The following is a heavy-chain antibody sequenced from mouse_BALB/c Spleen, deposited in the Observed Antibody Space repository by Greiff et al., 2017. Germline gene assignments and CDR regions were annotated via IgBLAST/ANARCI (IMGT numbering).Heavy chain of an antibody. Sequence: EVKLMESGGGLVKPGGSLKLSCAASGFTFSSYAMSWVRQTPEKRLEWVASISSGGSTYYPDSVKGRFTISRDNARNILYLQMSSLRSEDTAMYYCARTGPLYAMDYWGQGTSVTVSS. V-gene: IGHV5-6-5*01. CDR2: ISSGGST. CDR1: GFTFSSYA. J-gene: IGHJ4*01. CDR3: ARTGPLYAMDY.